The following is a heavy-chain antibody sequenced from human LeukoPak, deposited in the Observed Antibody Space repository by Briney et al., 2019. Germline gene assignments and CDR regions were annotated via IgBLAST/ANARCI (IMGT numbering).Heavy chain of an antibody. V-gene: IGHV4-31*03. J-gene: IGHJ6*02. CDR1: GGSISSGGYY. Sequence: SETLSLTCTVSGGSISSGGYYWSWIRQHPGKGLEWIGYIYYSGSTYYNPSLKSRVTISVDTSKNQFSLKLSSVTAADTAVYYCARGGQKSGYYYYYGMDVWGQGTTVTVSS. CDR3: ARGGQKSGYYYYYGMDV. D-gene: IGHD3-3*01. CDR2: IYYSGST.